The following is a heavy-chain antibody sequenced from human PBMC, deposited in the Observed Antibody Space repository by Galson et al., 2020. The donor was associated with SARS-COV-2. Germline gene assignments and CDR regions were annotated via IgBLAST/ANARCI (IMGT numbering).Heavy chain of an antibody. CDR1: GYSFTSYW. CDR3: ARTYYDLFEVGLTYSSSYGWYFDL. V-gene: IGHV5-51*01. Sequence: GESLKISCKGSGYSFTSYWIGWVRQMPGKGLEWMGIIYPGDSDTRYSPSFQGQVTISADKSISTAYLQWSSLKASDTAMYYCARTYYDLFEVGLTYSSSYGWYFDLWGRGTLVTVSS. D-gene: IGHD6-6*01. J-gene: IGHJ2*01. CDR2: IYPGDSDT.